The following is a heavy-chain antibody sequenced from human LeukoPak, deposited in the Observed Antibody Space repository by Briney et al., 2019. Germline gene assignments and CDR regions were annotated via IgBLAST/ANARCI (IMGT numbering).Heavy chain of an antibody. J-gene: IGHJ4*02. Sequence: PSETLSLTCTVSGGSISSSSSYWGWIRQPPGKGLEWIGTIYYSGSSYYNPSPKSRVTISVDTSKNHFSLKLSSVTAADTAVYYCARRPDSSGSNIYFDYWGQGTLVTVSS. D-gene: IGHD3-22*01. CDR1: GGSISSSSSY. V-gene: IGHV4-39*02. CDR3: ARRPDSSGSNIYFDY. CDR2: IYYSGSS.